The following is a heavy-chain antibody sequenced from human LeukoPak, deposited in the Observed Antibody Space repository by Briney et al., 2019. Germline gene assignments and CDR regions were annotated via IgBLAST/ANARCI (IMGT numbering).Heavy chain of an antibody. J-gene: IGHJ6*02. CDR3: ARDMAMVRTTLRGYYYGMDV. CDR2: INAGNGNT. D-gene: IGHD3-10*01. CDR1: GYTFTSYA. V-gene: IGHV1-3*01. Sequence: ASVKVSCKASGYTFTSYAMHWVRQAPGQRLEWMGWINAGNGNTKYSQKFQGRVTITRDTSASTAYMELSSLRSEDTAVYYCARDMAMVRTTLRGYYYGMDVWGQGTTVTVSS.